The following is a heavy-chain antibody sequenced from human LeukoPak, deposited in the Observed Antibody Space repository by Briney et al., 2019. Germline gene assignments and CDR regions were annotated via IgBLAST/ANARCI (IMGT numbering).Heavy chain of an antibody. V-gene: IGHV4-59*01. D-gene: IGHD6-13*01. Sequence: SETLSLTCTVSGGSISSYYWSWIRQPPGKGLEWIGSIYYSGSTNYNPSLKSRVTISVDTSKNQFSLKLSSVTAADTAVYYCARGPRIAAAEWGQGTMVTVSS. CDR3: ARGPRIAAAE. J-gene: IGHJ3*01. CDR1: GGSISSYY. CDR2: IYYSGST.